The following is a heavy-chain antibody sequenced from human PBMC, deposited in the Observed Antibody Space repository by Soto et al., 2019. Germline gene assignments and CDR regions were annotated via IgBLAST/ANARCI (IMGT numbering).Heavy chain of an antibody. CDR1: GFTVSSNY. CDR2: IYSGGST. D-gene: IGHD3-3*01. V-gene: IGHV3-66*01. J-gene: IGHJ4*02. Sequence: GGSLRLSCAASGFTVSSNYMSWVRQAPGKGLEWVSVIYSGGSTYYADSVKGRFTISRDNSKNTLYLQMNSLRAEDTAVYYCARGLGFLEWLPLDYWGQGTLVTVSS. CDR3: ARGLGFLEWLPLDY.